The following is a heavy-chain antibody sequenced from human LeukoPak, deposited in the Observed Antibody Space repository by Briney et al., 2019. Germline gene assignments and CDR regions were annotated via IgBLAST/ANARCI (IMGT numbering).Heavy chain of an antibody. Sequence: GGSLRLSCAASGFKFVTSSMSWVRQAPGKGLEWVSSITDSGGNTFYADSVKGRFTVSRDNSKNTLYLQMTSLRAEDTAIYYCARERSTGFDDWGQGSLVTVSS. CDR1: GFKFVTSS. CDR2: ITDSGGNT. V-gene: IGHV3-23*01. J-gene: IGHJ4*02. D-gene: IGHD7-27*01. CDR3: ARERSTGFDD.